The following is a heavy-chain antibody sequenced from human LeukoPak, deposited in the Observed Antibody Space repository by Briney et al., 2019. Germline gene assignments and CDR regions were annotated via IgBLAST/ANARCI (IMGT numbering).Heavy chain of an antibody. D-gene: IGHD3-3*02. Sequence: SETLSLTCAVYGGSFSGYYWSWIRQPPGKGLEWIGEINHSGSTNYNPSLKSRVTISVDTSKNQFSLKLSSVTAADTAVYYCARKFSHGLFDYWGQGTLVTVSS. J-gene: IGHJ4*02. CDR2: INHSGST. V-gene: IGHV4-34*01. CDR3: ARKFSHGLFDY. CDR1: GGSFSGYY.